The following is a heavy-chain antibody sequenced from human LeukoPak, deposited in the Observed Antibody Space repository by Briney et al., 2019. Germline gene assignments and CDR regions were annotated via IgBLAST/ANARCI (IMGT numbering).Heavy chain of an antibody. Sequence: GGSLRLSCAASGFTFSSYAVSWVRQAPGKGLEWVSAISGSGGSTYYADSVKGRFTISRDNSKNTLYLEMNSLRAEDTAVYYCAKANVVRGVTLKFDYWGQGTLVTVSS. CDR3: AKANVVRGVTLKFDY. CDR1: GFTFSSYA. V-gene: IGHV3-23*01. J-gene: IGHJ4*02. CDR2: ISGSGGST. D-gene: IGHD3-10*01.